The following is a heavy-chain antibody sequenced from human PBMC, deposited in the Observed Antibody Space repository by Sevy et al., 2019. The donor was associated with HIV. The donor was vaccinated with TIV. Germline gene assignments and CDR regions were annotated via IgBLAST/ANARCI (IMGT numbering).Heavy chain of an antibody. CDR3: AREPTPYYDFWSGRYGMDV. CDR2: IYYSGST. J-gene: IGHJ6*02. V-gene: IGHV4-30-4*01. Sequence: SETLSLTCTVSGGSISSGDYYWSWIRQPPGKGLEWIGYIYYSGSTYYNPSLKSRVTISVDTSKNQFSLKLSSVTAADTAMYYCAREPTPYYDFWSGRYGMDVWGQGTTVTVSS. CDR1: GGSISSGDYY. D-gene: IGHD3-3*01.